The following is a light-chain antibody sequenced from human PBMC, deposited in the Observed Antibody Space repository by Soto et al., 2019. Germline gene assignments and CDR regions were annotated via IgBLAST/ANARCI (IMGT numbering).Light chain of an antibody. CDR3: QKYNSAPLT. CDR1: QGISNY. J-gene: IGKJ1*01. Sequence: DIQMTQSPSSLSASVGARVTITCRASQGISNYLAWYQQKPGKVPKLLIYAASTLQSGVPSRSSGSGSGTDFTITISSLQPEDVETYDGQKYNSAPLTFGQGTKVDIK. V-gene: IGKV1-27*01. CDR2: AAS.